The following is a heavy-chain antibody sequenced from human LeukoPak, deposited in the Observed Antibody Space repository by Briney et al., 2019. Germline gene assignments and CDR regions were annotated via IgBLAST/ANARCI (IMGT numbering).Heavy chain of an antibody. CDR2: ISYDGSNK. V-gene: IGHV3-30*03. CDR1: GFTVSSNY. D-gene: IGHD1-26*01. CDR3: ARDRGSTEFDY. Sequence: GGSLRLSCAASGFTVSSNYMSWVRQAPGKGLEWVAVISYDGSNKYYADSVRGRFTISRDNSKNTLFLQMNSLRAEDTAVYYCARDRGSTEFDYWGQGTLVTVSS. J-gene: IGHJ4*02.